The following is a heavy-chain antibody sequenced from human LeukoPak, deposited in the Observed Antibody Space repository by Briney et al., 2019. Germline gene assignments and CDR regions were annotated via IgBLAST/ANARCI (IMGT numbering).Heavy chain of an antibody. D-gene: IGHD3-9*01. CDR3: AKIRYFDYNFDY. Sequence: GGSLRLSCAASGFTFNNAWMYWVRQAPGKGLEWVSAISGSGGSTYYADSVKGRFTISRDNSNNTLYLQMNSLRAEDTAVYYCAKIRYFDYNFDYWGQGTLVTVSS. CDR1: GFTFNNAW. J-gene: IGHJ4*02. V-gene: IGHV3-23*01. CDR2: ISGSGGST.